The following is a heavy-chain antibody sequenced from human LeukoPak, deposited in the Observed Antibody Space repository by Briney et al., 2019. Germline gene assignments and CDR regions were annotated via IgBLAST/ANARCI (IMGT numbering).Heavy chain of an antibody. CDR3: ARDGIVGATTHYYYYYMDV. CDR1: GFTFSSYS. D-gene: IGHD1-26*01. CDR2: ISSSSSYI. J-gene: IGHJ6*03. Sequence: GGSLRLSCAASGFTFSSYSMNWVRQAPGKGLEWVSSISSSSSYIYYADSVKGRFTISRDNAKNSLYLQMNSLRAEDTAVYYCARDGIVGATTHYYYYYMDVWGKGTTVTVSS. V-gene: IGHV3-21*01.